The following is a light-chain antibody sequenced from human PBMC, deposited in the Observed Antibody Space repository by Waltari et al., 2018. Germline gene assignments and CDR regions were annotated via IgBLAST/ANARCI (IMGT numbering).Light chain of an antibody. CDR1: QSVSMNY. CDR2: GAS. Sequence: EIVLTRSPGTLSLSPGETATLSCRASQSVSMNYLSWFQQKPGQAPRLLIYGASMRAAGVPDRFSGGGSGTDFTLTITRLEPEDFAVYYCQQFGLITFGGGTKVEIK. V-gene: IGKV3-20*01. J-gene: IGKJ4*01. CDR3: QQFGLIT.